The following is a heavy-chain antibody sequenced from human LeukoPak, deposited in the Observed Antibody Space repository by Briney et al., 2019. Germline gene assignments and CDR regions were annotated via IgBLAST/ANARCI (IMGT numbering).Heavy chain of an antibody. D-gene: IGHD2-15*01. J-gene: IGHJ4*02. Sequence: PGGSLRLSCAASGFTFSSYAMSWVRQAPGKGLEWVSAISGSGGSTYYADSVKGRFTISRDNSKNTLYLQMYSLRAEDTAVYYCAKDSNGCSGGSCYSGYYWGQGTLVTVSP. CDR3: AKDSNGCSGGSCYSGYY. V-gene: IGHV3-23*01. CDR1: GFTFSSYA. CDR2: ISGSGGST.